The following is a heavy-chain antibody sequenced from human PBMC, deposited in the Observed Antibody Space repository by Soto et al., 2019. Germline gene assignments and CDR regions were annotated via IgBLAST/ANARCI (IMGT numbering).Heavy chain of an antibody. CDR2: IIPIFGTT. V-gene: IGHV1-69*13. D-gene: IGHD4-4*01. J-gene: IGHJ6*02. Sequence: SVKVSCKASGGTFSSYTMSWVRQAPGQGLEWMGGIIPIFGTTTYAHKFQGRVTITADGSTSTVYMELSSLRGEDTAVYYCARGALTTLAYYYGMDVWGQGTTVTVSS. CDR3: ARGALTTLAYYYGMDV. CDR1: GGTFSSYT.